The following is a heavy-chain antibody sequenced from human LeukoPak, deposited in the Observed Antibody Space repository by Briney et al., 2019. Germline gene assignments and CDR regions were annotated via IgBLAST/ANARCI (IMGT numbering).Heavy chain of an antibody. D-gene: IGHD1-26*01. CDR1: GFTFSSYA. Sequence: GGSLRLSCAASGFTFSSYAMSWVRQAPGRGPEWVSAINGPGATFYADVVKGRFSVSRDISQNTLFLEMSSLRGEDTAVYYCVKESPYPVGAGSRIYYFDNWGQGTLVTVSS. V-gene: IGHV3-23*01. CDR3: VKESPYPVGAGSRIYYFDN. CDR2: INGPGAT. J-gene: IGHJ4*02.